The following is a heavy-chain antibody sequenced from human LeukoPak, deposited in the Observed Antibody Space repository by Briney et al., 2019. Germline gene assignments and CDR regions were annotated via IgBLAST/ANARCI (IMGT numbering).Heavy chain of an antibody. D-gene: IGHD6-19*01. CDR2: LSGSGITT. J-gene: IGHJ4*01. Sequence: PGGSLRLSCAASGFTFSNSAMSWVRQAPGKGLEWVSTLSGSGITTYYADSVKGRFTISRENSKNTLYLQMNSLRAEDTAVYYCAKGIYSSGWSYFDYWGHGTLATVSS. CDR3: AKGIYSSGWSYFDY. CDR1: GFTFSNSA. V-gene: IGHV3-23*01.